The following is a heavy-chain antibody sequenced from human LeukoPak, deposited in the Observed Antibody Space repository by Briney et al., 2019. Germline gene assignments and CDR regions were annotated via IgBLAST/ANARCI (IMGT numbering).Heavy chain of an antibody. CDR1: GFIFGSSW. V-gene: IGHV3-7*01. J-gene: IGHJ4*02. Sequence: TGGSLRLSCAASGFIFGSSWMIWARQAPGKGLEWVANINQGGNEKYYLDSVKGRFTISRDNADNSVYLQMHSLRAEDTAVYYCATNTRAYAVLLAYWGQGTRVTVSS. D-gene: IGHD4/OR15-4a*01. CDR2: INQGGNEK. CDR3: ATNTRAYAVLLAY.